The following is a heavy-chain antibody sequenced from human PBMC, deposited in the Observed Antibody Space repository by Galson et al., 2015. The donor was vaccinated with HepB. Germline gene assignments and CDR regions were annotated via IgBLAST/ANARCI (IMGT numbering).Heavy chain of an antibody. J-gene: IGHJ2*01. Sequence: QSGAEVKKPGESLKISCKGSGYSFTSYWIGWVRQMPGKGLKWMGIIYPGDSDTRYSPSFQGQVTISADKSISTAYLQWSSLKASDTAMYYCARQFAIYGGGGWYFDLWGRGTLVTVSS. D-gene: IGHD4/OR15-4a*01. CDR3: ARQFAIYGGGGWYFDL. CDR1: GYSFTSYW. CDR2: IYPGDSDT. V-gene: IGHV5-51*01.